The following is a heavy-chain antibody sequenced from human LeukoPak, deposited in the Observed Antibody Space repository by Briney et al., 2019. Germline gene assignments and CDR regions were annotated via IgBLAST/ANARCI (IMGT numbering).Heavy chain of an antibody. V-gene: IGHV4-59*01. D-gene: IGHD4-11*01. J-gene: IGHJ6*02. Sequence: SETLSLTCTVSGGSISSYYWSWFRQPPGKGLEWIGYIYYSGSTNYNPSLKSRVTISVDTSKNQFSLKLSSVTAADTAVYYCARSIMTTVIRFHYYYYGMDVWGQGTTVTVSS. CDR1: GGSISSYY. CDR3: ARSIMTTVIRFHYYYYGMDV. CDR2: IYYSGST.